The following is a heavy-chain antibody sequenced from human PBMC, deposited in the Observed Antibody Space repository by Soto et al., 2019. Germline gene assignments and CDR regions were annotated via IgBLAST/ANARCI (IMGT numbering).Heavy chain of an antibody. CDR1: GFTFIYAW. CDR2: IKSNTDGGTT. Sequence: EVQLVESGGGLVKPGGSLRLSCEASGFTFIYAWMSWVRQAPGKGLEWVGHIKSNTDGGTTDYAAPVNGRFTISRDDSKTTLHLQMSSLKTEDTAVYYCTPDPILAAAGGSDPWGQGTLVTVSS. D-gene: IGHD6-13*01. CDR3: TPDPILAAAGGSDP. J-gene: IGHJ5*02. V-gene: IGHV3-15*01.